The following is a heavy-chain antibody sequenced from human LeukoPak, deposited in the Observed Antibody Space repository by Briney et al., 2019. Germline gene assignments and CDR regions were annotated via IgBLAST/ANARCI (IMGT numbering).Heavy chain of an antibody. D-gene: IGHD3-10*01. CDR3: ARAKGYYGSGRVNTYAAFDI. CDR2: INPNSGGT. CDR1: GYTFTGYY. J-gene: IGHJ3*02. V-gene: IGHV1-2*04. Sequence: VASVKVSCKASGYTFTGYYMHWVRQAPGRGLEWMGWINPNSGGTNYAQKFQGWVTMTRDTSISTAYMELSRLRSDDTAVYYCARAKGYYGSGRVNTYAAFDIWGQGTMVTVSS.